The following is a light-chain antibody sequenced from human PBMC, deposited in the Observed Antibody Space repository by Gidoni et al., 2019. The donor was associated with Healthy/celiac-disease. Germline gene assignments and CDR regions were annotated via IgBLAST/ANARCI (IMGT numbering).Light chain of an antibody. Sequence: DIQLTQSPSTLSASVGDRVTISCRASQSISSWLAWYQQKPGKAPKLLIYDASSMESGVPSRFGGSGCGTEFTLSISSLQPDDFATYYCQQDNSYSLTWTFXQXTKVEIK. V-gene: IGKV1-5*01. CDR1: QSISSW. CDR3: QQDNSYSLTWT. J-gene: IGKJ1*01. CDR2: DAS.